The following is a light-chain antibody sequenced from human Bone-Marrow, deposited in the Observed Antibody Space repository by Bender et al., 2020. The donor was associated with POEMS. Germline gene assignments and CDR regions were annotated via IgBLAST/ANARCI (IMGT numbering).Light chain of an antibody. Sequence: QSALTQPASVSGSPGQSITISCTGTSSDVGSYNLVSWYQQHPGKAPKLMIYDVTLRPSGVSNRFSGSKSDNTASLTISGLQAEDEADFYCCSYADNSVWVFGGGTKLTVL. CDR3: CSYADNSVWV. J-gene: IGLJ3*02. CDR2: DVT. CDR1: SSDVGSYNL. V-gene: IGLV2-23*02.